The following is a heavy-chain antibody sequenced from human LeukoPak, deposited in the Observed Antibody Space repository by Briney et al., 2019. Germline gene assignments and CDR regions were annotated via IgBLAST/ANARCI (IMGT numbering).Heavy chain of an antibody. CDR2: IYYSGST. D-gene: IGHD4-17*01. CDR1: GGSISSYY. J-gene: IGHJ6*03. V-gene: IGHV4-59*01. Sequence: ETLSLTCTVSGGSISSYYWSWIRQPPGKGLEWIGYIYYSGSTNYNPYLKSRGNISVDPSKNHFSLKLSSVTAADTAVYYCARGGVTPDYGDLRAYYYYYMDVWGKGTTVTVSS. CDR3: ARGGVTPDYGDLRAYYYYYMDV.